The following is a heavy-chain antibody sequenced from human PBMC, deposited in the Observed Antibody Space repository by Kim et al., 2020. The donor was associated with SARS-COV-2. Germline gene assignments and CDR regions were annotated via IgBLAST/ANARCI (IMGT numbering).Heavy chain of an antibody. J-gene: IGHJ5*02. D-gene: IGHD6-13*01. Sequence: GGSLRLSCAASGFTFSSYAMHWVRQAPGKGLEWVAVIWYDGSNKYYADSVKGRFTISRDNSKNTLYLQMNSLRAEDTAVYYCAKGGYSSSWYPVEFDPWG. V-gene: IGHV3-33*06. CDR1: GFTFSSYA. CDR2: IWYDGSNK. CDR3: AKGGYSSSWYPVEFDP.